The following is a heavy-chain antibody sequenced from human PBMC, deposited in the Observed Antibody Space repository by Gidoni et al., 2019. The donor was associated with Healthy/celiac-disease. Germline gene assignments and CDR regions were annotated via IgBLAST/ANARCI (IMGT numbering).Heavy chain of an antibody. D-gene: IGHD6-19*01. CDR1: GFPFSSYG. J-gene: IGHJ4*02. V-gene: IGHV3-30*18. Sequence: QVQLVESGGGVVQPGRSLRLSCAASGFPFSSYGMHWVRQAPGKGLEWVAVISYDGSNKYYADSVKGRFTISRDNSKNTLYLQMNSLRAEDTAVYYCAKDLAVAGTGGYWGQGTLVTVSS. CDR3: AKDLAVAGTGGY. CDR2: ISYDGSNK.